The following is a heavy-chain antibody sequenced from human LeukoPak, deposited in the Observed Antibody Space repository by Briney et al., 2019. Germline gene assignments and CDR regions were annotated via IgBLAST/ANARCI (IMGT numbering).Heavy chain of an antibody. CDR1: GFTFSSYA. CDR3: ASHCSSTSCHGDY. CDR2: ISSSGGST. V-gene: IGHV3-23*01. D-gene: IGHD2-2*01. Sequence: GGSLRLSCAASGFTFSSYAMSWVRQAPGKGLEWVSAISSSGGSTYYADSVKGRFTISRDNSKNTLYLQMNSLRAEDTAVYYCASHCSSTSCHGDYWGQGTLVTVSS. J-gene: IGHJ4*02.